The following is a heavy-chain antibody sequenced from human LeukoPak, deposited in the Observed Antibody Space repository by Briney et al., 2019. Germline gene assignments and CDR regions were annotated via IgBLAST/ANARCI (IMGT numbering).Heavy chain of an antibody. CDR2: ISSSSSYI. CDR3: ARAPYDFWSGYYSDFDY. V-gene: IGHV3-21*01. CDR1: GFTFSSYS. J-gene: IGHJ4*02. Sequence: GGSLRLSCAASGFTFSSYSVNWVRQAPGKGLEWVSSISSSSSYIYYADSVKGRFTISRDNAKNSLYLQMNSLRAEDTAVYYCARAPYDFWSGYYSDFDYWGQGTLVTVSS. D-gene: IGHD3-3*01.